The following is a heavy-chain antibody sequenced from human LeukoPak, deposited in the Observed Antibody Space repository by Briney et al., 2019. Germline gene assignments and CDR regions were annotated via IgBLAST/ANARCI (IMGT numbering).Heavy chain of an antibody. CDR3: TRHTYYEDGFDY. Sequence: GGSLKLSCAASGFTFSGSAMLWVRQASGKGPEWVGRIRSKANSYATAYAASVKGRFTISRDDSKNTAYLQMNSLKTEDTAVYYCTRHTYYEDGFDYWGQGTLVTVSS. V-gene: IGHV3-73*01. D-gene: IGHD3-22*01. CDR2: IRSKANSYAT. CDR1: GFTFSGSA. J-gene: IGHJ4*02.